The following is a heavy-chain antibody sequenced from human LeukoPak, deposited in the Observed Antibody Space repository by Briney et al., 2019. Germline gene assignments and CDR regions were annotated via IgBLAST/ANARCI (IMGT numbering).Heavy chain of an antibody. J-gene: IGHJ6*03. Sequence: PSETLSLTCSVSGGSISLSYYYWSWIRQPPGKGLEWIGYIYYSGSTNYNPSLKSRVTISVDTSKNQFSLKLSSVTAADTAVYYCARVEEGYGSGRRENYYYYYMDVWGKGTTVTISS. CDR1: GGSISLSYYY. V-gene: IGHV4-61*01. CDR2: IYYSGST. CDR3: ARVEEGYGSGRRENYYYYYMDV. D-gene: IGHD3-10*01.